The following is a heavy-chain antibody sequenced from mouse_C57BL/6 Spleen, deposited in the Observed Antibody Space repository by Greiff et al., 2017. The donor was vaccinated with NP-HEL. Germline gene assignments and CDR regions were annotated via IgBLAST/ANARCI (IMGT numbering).Heavy chain of an antibody. J-gene: IGHJ2*01. D-gene: IGHD2-5*01. V-gene: IGHV1-64*01. CDR2: IHPNSGST. Sequence: QVQLKQPGAELVKPGASVKLSCKASGYTFTSYWMHWVKQRPGQGLEWIGMIHPNSGSTNYNEKFKSKATLTVDKSSSTAYMQLSSLTSEDSAVYYCASSPLYYSNPDYWGQGTTLTVSS. CDR3: ASSPLYYSNPDY. CDR1: GYTFTSYW.